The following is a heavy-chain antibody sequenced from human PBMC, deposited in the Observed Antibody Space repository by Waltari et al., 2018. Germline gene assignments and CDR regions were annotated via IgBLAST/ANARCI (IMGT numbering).Heavy chain of an antibody. Sequence: QVQLVQSGAEVKKPGSSVKVSCKASGGTFSSYAISWVRQAPGQGLGWMGGIIPIFGTANYAQKFQGRVTITADESTSTAYMELSSLRSEDTAVYYCARGEAEGIPLRAAPYYFDYWGQGTLVTVSS. D-gene: IGHD6-6*01. CDR1: GGTFSSYA. CDR3: ARGEAEGIPLRAAPYYFDY. J-gene: IGHJ4*02. V-gene: IGHV1-69*01. CDR2: IIPIFGTA.